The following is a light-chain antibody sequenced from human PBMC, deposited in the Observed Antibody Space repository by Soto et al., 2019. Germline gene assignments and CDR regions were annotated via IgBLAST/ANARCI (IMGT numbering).Light chain of an antibody. CDR2: DTS. CDR3: QNYGTWPLA. V-gene: IGKV3-15*01. CDR1: RGIAST. Sequence: EVVMTQSPATLSVSPGERATLSCRASRGIASTFAWYQQKPGQTPRRLIYDTSTRATGVPGRVIGSRSGTEFTLTITSLQAAEVAIDYCQNYGTWPLAFGGGTRVDNK. J-gene: IGKJ4*01.